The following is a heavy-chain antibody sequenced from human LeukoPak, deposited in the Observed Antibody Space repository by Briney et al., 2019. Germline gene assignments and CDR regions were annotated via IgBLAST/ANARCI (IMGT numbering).Heavy chain of an antibody. V-gene: IGHV3-30*18. J-gene: IGHJ4*02. CDR2: ISYDGSNK. Sequence: PGGSLRLSCAASGFTFSSYGMHWVRQAPGKGLEWVAVISYDGSNKYYADSVKGRFTISRDNSKNTLYLQMNSLRAEDTAVYYCAKDVCVTTGIDYWGQGTLVTVSS. CDR3: AKDVCVTTGIDY. CDR1: GFTFSSYG. D-gene: IGHD4-17*01.